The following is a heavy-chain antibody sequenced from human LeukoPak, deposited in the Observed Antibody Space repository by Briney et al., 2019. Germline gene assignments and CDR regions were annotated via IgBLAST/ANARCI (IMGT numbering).Heavy chain of an antibody. CDR1: GFPFSSYA. D-gene: IGHD3-22*01. J-gene: IGHJ4*02. V-gene: IGHV3-30*04. CDR2: ISYDGSNK. Sequence: PGGSLRLSCAASGFPFSSYAMHWVRQAPGKGLEWVAVISYDGSNKYYADSVKGRFTISRDNSKNTLYLQMKSLRAEDRAVYYCARDKGSTGSYNFDYWGQGTLVTVSS. CDR3: ARDKGSTGSYNFDY.